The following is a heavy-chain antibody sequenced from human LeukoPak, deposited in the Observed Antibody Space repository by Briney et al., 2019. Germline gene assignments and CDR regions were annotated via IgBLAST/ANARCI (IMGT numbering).Heavy chain of an antibody. V-gene: IGHV3-13*01. Sequence: PGGSLRLSCAASGFTFSSYDMHWVRQATGKGLEWVSAIGTAGDTYYPGSVKGRFTISRENAKNSLYLQMNSLRAGDTAVYYCARDRVVVLLWFGELLFFYDYWGQGTLVTVSS. D-gene: IGHD3-10*01. CDR1: GFTFSSYD. CDR2: IGTAGDT. CDR3: ARDRVVVLLWFGELLFFYDY. J-gene: IGHJ4*02.